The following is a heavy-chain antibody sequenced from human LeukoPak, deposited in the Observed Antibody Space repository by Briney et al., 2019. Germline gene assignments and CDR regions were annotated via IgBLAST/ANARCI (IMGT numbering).Heavy chain of an antibody. Sequence: SETLSLTCAVYGGSFSGYYWRWIRQPPGRGLEWIGEINLSGSTNYNPSLKSRVTISVDTSKNQFSLKLSSVTAADTAVYYCARVGYSSGFLPGAYYFDYWGQGTLVTVSS. J-gene: IGHJ4*02. CDR3: ARVGYSSGFLPGAYYFDY. D-gene: IGHD6-19*01. V-gene: IGHV4-34*01. CDR1: GGSFSGYY. CDR2: INLSGST.